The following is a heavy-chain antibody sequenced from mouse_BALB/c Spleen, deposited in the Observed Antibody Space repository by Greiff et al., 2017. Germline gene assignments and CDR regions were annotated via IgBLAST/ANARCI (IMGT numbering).Heavy chain of an antibody. CDR3: ARRHYYGSSHWYFDV. V-gene: IGHV5-6-3*01. Sequence: EVKVVESGGGLVQPGGSLKLSCAASGFTFSSYGMSWVRQTPDKRLELVATINSNGGSTYYPDSVKGRFTISRDNAKNTLYLQMSSLKSEDTAMYYCARRHYYGSSHWYFDVWGAGTTVTVSA. CDR1: GFTFSSYG. CDR2: INSNGGST. D-gene: IGHD1-1*01. J-gene: IGHJ1*01.